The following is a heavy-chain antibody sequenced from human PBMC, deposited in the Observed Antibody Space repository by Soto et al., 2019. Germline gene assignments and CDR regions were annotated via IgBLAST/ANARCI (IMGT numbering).Heavy chain of an antibody. J-gene: IGHJ4*02. CDR3: ARDHEVPGVIWDY. CDR2: ISDSGGST. Sequence: SLRLSCAASGFTFSSYAMSWARQAPGKGLEWVSGISDSGGSTYYADSVKGRFTISRDNSKNTLYLQMNSLRAEDTAVYYCARDHEVPGVIWDYWGQGILVTVSS. D-gene: IGHD3-10*01. CDR1: GFTFSSYA. V-gene: IGHV3-23*01.